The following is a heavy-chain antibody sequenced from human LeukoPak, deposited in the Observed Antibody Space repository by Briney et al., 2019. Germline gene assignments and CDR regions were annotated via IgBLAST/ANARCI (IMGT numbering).Heavy chain of an antibody. J-gene: IGHJ4*02. Sequence: GGSLRLSCSASGFTFSTYWMSWVRQAPGKGLEWVANIKQDGSEINYVDSVKGRFTISRDNAKNSMLLQMNSPRAEDTAVYYCARADYGGNLFFDYWGQGALVTVSS. D-gene: IGHD4-23*01. CDR3: ARADYGGNLFFDY. V-gene: IGHV3-7*04. CDR1: GFTFSTYW. CDR2: IKQDGSEI.